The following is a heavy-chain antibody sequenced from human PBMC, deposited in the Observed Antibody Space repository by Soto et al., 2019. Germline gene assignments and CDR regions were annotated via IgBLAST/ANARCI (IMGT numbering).Heavy chain of an antibody. J-gene: IGHJ6*04. CDR3: ARGWFGPDV. CDR2: IDNAGTDS. Sequence: EVQLVESGGGLVQPGGSLRLSCAASGFTLSGRSMHWVRQAPGKGLVWVSGIDNAGTDSTYADSVKGRFTSSRDNAKXXXXXXXXXXXXXXXXVYYCARGWFGPDVWGKGTTVTVSS. D-gene: IGHD3-10*02. CDR1: GFTLSGRS. V-gene: IGHV3-74*01.